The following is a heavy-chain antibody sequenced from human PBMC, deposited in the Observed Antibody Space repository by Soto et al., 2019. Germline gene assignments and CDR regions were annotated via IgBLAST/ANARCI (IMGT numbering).Heavy chain of an antibody. V-gene: IGHV4-61*01. CDR2: IYYSGST. Sequence: QVQLQESGPGLVKPSETLSLTCTVSGGSVSSGNYYWSWIRQPPGKGLEWIGYIYYSGSTNYNPSLKSRVTISVDTSKNQFSLKLSSVTAADTAVYYCARVNYYGSGSYSKTLDYWGQGTLVTVSS. D-gene: IGHD3-10*01. CDR1: GGSVSSGNYY. CDR3: ARVNYYGSGSYSKTLDY. J-gene: IGHJ4*02.